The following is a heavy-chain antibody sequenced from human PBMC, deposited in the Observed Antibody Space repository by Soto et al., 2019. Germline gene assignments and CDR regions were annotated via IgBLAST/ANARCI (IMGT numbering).Heavy chain of an antibody. V-gene: IGHV1-2*02. J-gene: IGHJ4*02. Sequence: ASVKVSCKASGYTFTGYYIHWVRQAPGQGLEWMGWINPNSGGTNYAQKFQGRVTMTRDTSISTAYMELSRLRSDDTAVYYCARLTYYYGSGSPFFDYWGQGTLVTVSS. CDR1: GYTFTGYY. CDR3: ARLTYYYGSGSPFFDY. D-gene: IGHD3-10*01. CDR2: INPNSGGT.